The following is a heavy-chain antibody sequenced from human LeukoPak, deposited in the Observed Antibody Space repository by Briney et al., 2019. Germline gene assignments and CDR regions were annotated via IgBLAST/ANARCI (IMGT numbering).Heavy chain of an antibody. CDR3: AREIGSYDAFDI. J-gene: IGHJ3*02. Sequence: ASVKVPCKASGYSFTDHYIHWVRQAPGQGLEWMGIINPSGGSTSYAQKFQGRVTMTRDMSTSTVYMELSSLRSEDTAVYYCAREIGSYDAFDIWGQGTMVTVSS. CDR1: GYSFTDHY. CDR2: INPSGGST. D-gene: IGHD1-26*01. V-gene: IGHV1-46*01.